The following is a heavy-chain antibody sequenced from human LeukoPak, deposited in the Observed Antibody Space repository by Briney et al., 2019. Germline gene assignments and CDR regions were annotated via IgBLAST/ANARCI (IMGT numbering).Heavy chain of an antibody. D-gene: IGHD2-21*02. CDR1: GGSISSGCYS. J-gene: IGHJ4*02. CDR3: AIGRYYGGVWCPDFDY. V-gene: IGHV4-30-2*01. Sequence: PSETLSLTCVVSGGSISSGCYSWSWIRQPPGKGLEWIGYIYVSGSIYDNPSLQSRVTISVARSKNQFSLKLSSVTAADTAVYYCAIGRYYGGVWCPDFDYWGQKTVVSVPS. CDR2: IYVSGSI.